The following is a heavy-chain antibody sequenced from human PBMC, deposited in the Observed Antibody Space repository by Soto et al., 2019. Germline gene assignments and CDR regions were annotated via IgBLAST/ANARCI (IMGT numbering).Heavy chain of an antibody. CDR2: ISHDGSNT. CDR1: GFTFSAYG. J-gene: IGHJ4*02. Sequence: QVQLVESGGGVVQPGRSLRLSCAASGFTFSAYGIHWVRQAPGKGLEWVAVISHDGSNTNYADSVKGRFTFSRDNSKDTGYLQMNSLRAEDTAVYYCARDAYYDSSSGYYVFDSWGQGTLVTVSS. CDR3: ARDAYYDSSSGYYVFDS. V-gene: IGHV3-30*03. D-gene: IGHD3-22*01.